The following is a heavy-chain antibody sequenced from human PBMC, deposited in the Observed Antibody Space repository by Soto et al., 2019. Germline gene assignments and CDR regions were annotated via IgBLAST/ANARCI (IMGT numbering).Heavy chain of an antibody. D-gene: IGHD3-3*01. J-gene: IGHJ4*02. CDR3: TTISTGGLRFLH. Sequence: GGSLRLSCSASEFSFNSYTMNWVRQAPGKGLEWVGRIKSRADGGTDYSAPVKGRFTISRDDSQTSLYLQMNRLRTEDTGIYYCTTISTGGLRFLHWGQGALVTVSS. CDR1: EFSFNSYT. CDR2: IKSRADGGT. V-gene: IGHV3-15*01.